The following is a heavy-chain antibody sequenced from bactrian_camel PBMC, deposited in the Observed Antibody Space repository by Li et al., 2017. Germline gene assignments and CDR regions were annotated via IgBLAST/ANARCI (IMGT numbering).Heavy chain of an antibody. CDR3: ATIGTF. D-gene: IGHD1*01. CDR2: INSAGRST. CDR1: GYSNC. Sequence: DVQLVESGGGSVQAGGSLRLSCTASGYSNCMGWFRQAPGKGLEWVSAINSAGRSTFYIDSVKGRFTISRDNAKNTLYLQLNSLKTEDTAIYYCATIGTFWGQGTQVTVS. V-gene: IGHV3S40*01. J-gene: IGHJ4*01.